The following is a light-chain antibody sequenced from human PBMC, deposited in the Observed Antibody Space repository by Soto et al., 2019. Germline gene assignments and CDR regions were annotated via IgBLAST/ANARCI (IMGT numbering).Light chain of an antibody. CDR2: YDS. V-gene: IGLV3-21*04. Sequence: SYELTQPPSVSVAPGKTASITCGGDNIGSKSVHWYQQKPGQAPVLVIYYDSDRPSGIPERFSGSNSGNTATLTISRVEAGDEAAYSCQVWDSRAEHPIFGGGTKLTVL. CDR3: QVWDSRAEHPI. J-gene: IGLJ2*01. CDR1: NIGSKS.